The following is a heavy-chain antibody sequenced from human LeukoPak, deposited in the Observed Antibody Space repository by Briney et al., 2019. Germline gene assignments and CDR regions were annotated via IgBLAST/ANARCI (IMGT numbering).Heavy chain of an antibody. CDR3: ARQRAYCSSTSCHHFDY. Sequence: SETLSLTCTVSGGSISSGGYYWSWIRQHPGKGLEWIGYIYYSGSTYYNPSLKSRVTMSVDTSKNQFSLKLSSVTAADTAVYYCARQRAYCSSTSCHHFDYWGQGTLVTVSS. CDR1: GGSISSGGYY. CDR2: IYYSGST. J-gene: IGHJ4*02. V-gene: IGHV4-31*03. D-gene: IGHD2-2*01.